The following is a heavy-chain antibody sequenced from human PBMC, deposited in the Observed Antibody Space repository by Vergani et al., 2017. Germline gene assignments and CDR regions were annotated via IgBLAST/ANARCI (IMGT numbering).Heavy chain of an antibody. Sequence: QVQLQESGPGLVKPSETLSLTCAVSGYSISSGYYWGWIRQPPGKGMEWSGSIYHSGSTYYNPSLKSRVTISVDTSKNQFSLKLSSVTAADPAVYYCARAFPRLLWFGEFWFDPWGQGTLVTVSS. CDR2: IYHSGST. V-gene: IGHV4-38-2*01. CDR3: ARAFPRLLWFGEFWFDP. CDR1: GYSISSGYY. J-gene: IGHJ5*02. D-gene: IGHD3-10*01.